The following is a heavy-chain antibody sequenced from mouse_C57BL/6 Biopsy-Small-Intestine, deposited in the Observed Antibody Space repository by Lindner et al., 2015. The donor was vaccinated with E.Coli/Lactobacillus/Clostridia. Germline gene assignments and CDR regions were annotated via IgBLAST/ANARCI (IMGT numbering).Heavy chain of an antibody. Sequence: SVKVSCKASGGTFRSSGVTWVRQAPGQGLEWMGAIIPMLGEAEHAQKFQDRVTITADESTSTVYMELRSLRFEDTAVYYCARESGRGWTSDYWGQGTLVTVSS. CDR1: GGTFRSSG. CDR3: ARESGRGWTSDY. CDR2: IIPMLGEA. V-gene: IGHV1-81*01. D-gene: IGHD1-3*01. J-gene: IGHJ4*01.